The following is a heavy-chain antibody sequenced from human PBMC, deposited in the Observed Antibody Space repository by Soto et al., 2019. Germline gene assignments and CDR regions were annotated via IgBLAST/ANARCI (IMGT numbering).Heavy chain of an antibody. J-gene: IGHJ6*02. CDR3: GRGPSPRAPAGGTPYYYAMYV. CDR2: MNPINGAT. Sequence: QVQLLQSGAELKQSGASVKVSCKASGYDFTAYDINWVRQASGQGLEWMGWMNPINGATGSARRFQGRVCMTRNTATNTAYLELTSLRSDDTAVYYCGRGPSPRAPAGGTPYYYAMYVWGQGTTVTVSS. CDR1: GYDFTAYD. V-gene: IGHV1-8*02. D-gene: IGHD6-13*01.